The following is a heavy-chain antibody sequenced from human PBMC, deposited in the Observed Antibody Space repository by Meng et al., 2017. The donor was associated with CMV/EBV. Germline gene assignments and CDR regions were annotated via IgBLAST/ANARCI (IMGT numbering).Heavy chain of an antibody. CDR1: GGTFSSYA. D-gene: IGHD3-3*01. CDR3: AGSSHYDFWSGPLESP. CDR2: IIPIFGTA. Sequence: SVKVSCKASGGTFSSYAISWVRQAPGQGLEWMGGIIPIFGTANYAQKFQGRVTITTDESTSTAYMELSSLRPEDTAGYYCAGSSHYDFWSGPLESPWGQGTLVTVSS. V-gene: IGHV1-69*05. J-gene: IGHJ5*02.